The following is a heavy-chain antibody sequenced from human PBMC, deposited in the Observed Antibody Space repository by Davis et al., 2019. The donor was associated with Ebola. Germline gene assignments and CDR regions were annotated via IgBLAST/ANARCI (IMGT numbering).Heavy chain of an antibody. D-gene: IGHD2-21*01. J-gene: IGHJ6*04. V-gene: IGHV4-34*01. CDR1: GFTFSTYA. CDR2: INHSGST. Sequence: ESLKISCAASGFTFSTYAMGWVRQPPGKGLEWIGEINHSGSTNYNPSLKSRVTISVDTSKNQFSLKLSSVTAADTAVYYCARTSAISYYYYGMDVWGKGTTVTVSS. CDR3: ARTSAISYYYYGMDV.